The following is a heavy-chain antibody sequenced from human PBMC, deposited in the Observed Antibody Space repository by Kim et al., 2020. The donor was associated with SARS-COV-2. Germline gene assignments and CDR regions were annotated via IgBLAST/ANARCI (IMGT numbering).Heavy chain of an antibody. Sequence: TDYNPSLKSRATISVDTSNNRISLNLTSVTAADTAVYFCARALYYNGMDVWGQGTTVIVSS. CDR3: ARALYYNGMDV. J-gene: IGHJ6*02. CDR2: T. V-gene: IGHV4-34*11. D-gene: IGHD2-15*01.